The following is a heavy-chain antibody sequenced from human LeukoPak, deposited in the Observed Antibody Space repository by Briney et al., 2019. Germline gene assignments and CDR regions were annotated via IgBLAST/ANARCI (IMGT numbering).Heavy chain of an antibody. J-gene: IGHJ4*02. CDR3: ARVGYGYDMTPDY. V-gene: IGHV4-59*01. Sequence: SETLSLTCTVSGGSFSSYYWSWIRQPPGKGLEWIGYIYYSGSTNYNPSLKSRVTISVDTSKNQFSLKLSSVTAADTAVYYCARVGYGYDMTPDYWGQGTLVTVSS. D-gene: IGHD3-9*01. CDR2: IYYSGST. CDR1: GGSFSSYY.